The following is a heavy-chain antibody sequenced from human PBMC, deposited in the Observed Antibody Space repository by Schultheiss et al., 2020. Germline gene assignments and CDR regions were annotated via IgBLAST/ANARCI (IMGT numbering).Heavy chain of an antibody. CDR2: IYYSGST. J-gene: IGHJ4*02. Sequence: SETLSLTCTVSGGSISSGDYYWSWIRQPPGKGLEWIGYIYYSGSTYYNPSLKSRVTISVDTSKNQFSLKLSSVTAADTAVYYCARVLAAYGSLEYWGQGSLVTVSS. CDR3: ARVLAAYGSLEY. D-gene: IGHD3-10*01. V-gene: IGHV4-30-4*02. CDR1: GGSISSGDYY.